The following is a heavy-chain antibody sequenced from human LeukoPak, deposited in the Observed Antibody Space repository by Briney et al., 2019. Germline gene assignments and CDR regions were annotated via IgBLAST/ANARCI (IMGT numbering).Heavy chain of an antibody. Sequence: SETLSLTCTVSGYSISSGYYWGWIRQPPGKGLEWIGGIYHSGSTYYNPSLKSRVTISVDTSKNQFSLKLSSVTAADTAVYYCARAGDDYVWGSYRYTPYYFDYWGQGTLVTVSS. V-gene: IGHV4-38-2*02. CDR2: IYHSGST. CDR3: ARAGDDYVWGSYRYTPYYFDY. D-gene: IGHD3-16*02. CDR1: GYSISSGYY. J-gene: IGHJ4*02.